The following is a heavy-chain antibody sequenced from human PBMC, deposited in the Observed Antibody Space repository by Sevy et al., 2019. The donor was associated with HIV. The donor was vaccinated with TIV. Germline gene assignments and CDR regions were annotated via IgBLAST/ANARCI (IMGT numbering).Heavy chain of an antibody. CDR3: ARDFVKGRPVVGFDI. CDR1: GGTFSSYA. CDR2: IIPIFGTA. D-gene: IGHD1-26*01. V-gene: IGHV1-69*06. J-gene: IGHJ3*02. Sequence: ASVKVSCKASGGTFSSYAISWVRQAPGQGLEWMGGIIPIFGTANYAQKFQGRVTITADKSTSTAYMELSSLRSEDTAVYYCARDFVKGRPVVGFDIWGQGTMVTVSS.